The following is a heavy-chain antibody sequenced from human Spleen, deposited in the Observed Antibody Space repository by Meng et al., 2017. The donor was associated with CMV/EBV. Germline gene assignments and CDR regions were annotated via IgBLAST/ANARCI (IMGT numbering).Heavy chain of an antibody. CDR1: GFTFNSYA. Sequence: GESLKISCAASGFTFNSYAMSWVRQPPGKGLEWVSGISGSGSDSYYADSVKGRFTISRDDSKNTLYLQMNSLKTEDTGVYYCATYGAARKFDYWGQGTLVTVSS. J-gene: IGHJ4*02. V-gene: IGHV3-23*01. D-gene: IGHD6-6*01. CDR2: ISGSGSDS. CDR3: ATYGAARKFDY.